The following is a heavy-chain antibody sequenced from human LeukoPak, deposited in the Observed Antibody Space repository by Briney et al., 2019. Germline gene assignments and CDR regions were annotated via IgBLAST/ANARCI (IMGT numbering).Heavy chain of an antibody. CDR1: GGSLSSSIYY. D-gene: IGHD4-23*01. V-gene: IGHV4-39*01. J-gene: IGHJ3*02. CDR2: IYYSGTT. CDR3: ARLGGGNSAYSYAFDI. Sequence: SETLPLTCTVSGGSLSSSIYYWGWIRQPPGKGLEWIGCIYYSGTTYYNPSLKSRVTISVDTSKNQFSLKLSSVTATDTAVYYCARLGGGNSAYSYAFDICGQGTMVTVSS.